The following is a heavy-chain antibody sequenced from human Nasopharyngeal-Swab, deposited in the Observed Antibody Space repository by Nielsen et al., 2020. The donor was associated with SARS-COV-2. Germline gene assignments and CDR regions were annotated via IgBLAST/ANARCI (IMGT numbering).Heavy chain of an antibody. CDR1: GFTFDDYA. V-gene: IGHV3-9*01. CDR3: AKDIKRGIAVAGNFDY. D-gene: IGHD6-19*01. CDR2: ISWNSGNI. J-gene: IGHJ4*02. Sequence: SLKISCAASGFTFDDYAMHWVRQVPGKGLEWVSGISWNSGNIGYADSVKGRFTISRDNAKNSLFLQMNSLRAEDTALYYCAKDIKRGIAVAGNFDYWGQGTLVTVSS.